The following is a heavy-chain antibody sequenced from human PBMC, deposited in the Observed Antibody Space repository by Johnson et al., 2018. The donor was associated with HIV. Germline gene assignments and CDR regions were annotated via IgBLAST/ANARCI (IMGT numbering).Heavy chain of an antibody. D-gene: IGHD1-26*01. CDR3: AKDQLVGATYAAFDI. Sequence: VQLVESGGGVVQPGRSLRLSCVASGFTFSSYTMHWVRQAPGKGLEWVAVISYDGSNKYFADSVKGRFTISRDNSKNTLYLQMNSLRPEDTAVYYCAKDQLVGATYAAFDIWGQGTMVTVSS. V-gene: IGHV3-30*04. CDR1: GFTFSSYT. CDR2: ISYDGSNK. J-gene: IGHJ3*02.